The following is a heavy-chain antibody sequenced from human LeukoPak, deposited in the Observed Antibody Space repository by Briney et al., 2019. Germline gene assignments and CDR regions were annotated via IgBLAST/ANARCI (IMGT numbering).Heavy chain of an antibody. J-gene: IGHJ1*01. V-gene: IGHV3-7*01. CDR1: GVTFSSYW. Sequence: GGSLRLSCAASGVTFSSYWMSWVRQAPGKGLEWVANIKEDGSEKYYVDSVKGRFTISRDNAKNSLYLQMNSLRAEDTAVYYCARDASYFQHWGQGTLVTVSS. CDR3: ARDASYFQH. CDR2: IKEDGSEK.